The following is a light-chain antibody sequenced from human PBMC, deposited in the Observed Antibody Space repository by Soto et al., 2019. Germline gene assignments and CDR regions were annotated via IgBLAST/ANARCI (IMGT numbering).Light chain of an antibody. CDR3: QQVNSYPSIT. Sequence: DIQMTQSPTSLSASVGDRVTITCRASQSISSYLNWYQQKPGKAPKLLIYAASSLQSGVPSRFSGSGSGTDFTLTISSLQPEDVATYYCQQVNSYPSITFGQGTRLEIK. CDR1: QSISSY. J-gene: IGKJ5*01. CDR2: AAS. V-gene: IGKV1-39*01.